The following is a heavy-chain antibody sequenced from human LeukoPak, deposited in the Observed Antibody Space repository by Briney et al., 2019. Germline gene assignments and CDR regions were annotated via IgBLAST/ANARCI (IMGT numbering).Heavy chain of an antibody. V-gene: IGHV3-30*02. CDR3: ARDANYGDTRNMDV. Sequence: GGSLRLSCAASGFTFSNYGMHWVRQAPGKGLEWVAFIQYDGSNKYYADSVKGRFTISRDNSKNTLYLQMNSLRAEDTAVYYCARDANYGDTRNMDVWGKGTTVTVSS. CDR1: GFTFSNYG. J-gene: IGHJ6*03. D-gene: IGHD4-17*01. CDR2: IQYDGSNK.